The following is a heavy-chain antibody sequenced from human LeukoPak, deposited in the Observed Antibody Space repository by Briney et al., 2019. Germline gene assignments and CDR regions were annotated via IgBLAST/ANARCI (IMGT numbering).Heavy chain of an antibody. CDR2: IYYSGST. CDR1: GDSISSGDYY. V-gene: IGHV4-30-4*01. D-gene: IGHD3-10*01. Sequence: PSETLSLTCTVSGDSISSGDYYWRWSRQPGGEGREWIEYIYYSGSTYYNPSLKSRVTISVDTSKNQFSLKLSSVTAADTAVYYCASTIAESDYYGMDVWGQGTTVTVSS. CDR3: ASTIAESDYYGMDV. J-gene: IGHJ6*02.